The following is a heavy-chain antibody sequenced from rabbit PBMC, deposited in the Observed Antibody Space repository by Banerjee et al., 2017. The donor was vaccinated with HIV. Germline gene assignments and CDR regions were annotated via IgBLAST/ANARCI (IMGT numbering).Heavy chain of an antibody. CDR2: IYAGSNTNT. V-gene: IGHV1S45*01. J-gene: IGHJ3*01. CDR1: GFSFSSSYW. Sequence: QEQLEESGGDLVKPEGSLTLTCTASGFSFSSSYWICWVRQAPGKGLEWIACIYAGSNTNTGYASWAKGRFTISKTSSTTVFLQVTSLTAADTATYFCARGGDSGYDLWGQGTLVTVS. CDR3: ARGGDSGYDL. D-gene: IGHD1-1*01.